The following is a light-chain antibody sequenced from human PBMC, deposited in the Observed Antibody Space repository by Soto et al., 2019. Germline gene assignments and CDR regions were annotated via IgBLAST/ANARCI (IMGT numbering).Light chain of an antibody. J-gene: IGKJ4*01. Sequence: DIQMTQSPSTLSASIGDRVTITCRASQSISDWLAWHQQKPGKAPKLLIYKASSLESGVPSRFSGSGFGTEFTLTISSLQSEDFVVYYCQQYSNWPLLSFGGGTKV. CDR2: KAS. CDR1: QSISDW. CDR3: QQYSNWPLLS. V-gene: IGKV1-5*03.